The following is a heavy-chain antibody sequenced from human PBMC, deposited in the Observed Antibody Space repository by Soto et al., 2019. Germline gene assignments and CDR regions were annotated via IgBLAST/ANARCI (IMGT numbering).Heavy chain of an antibody. Sequence: GGSLRLSCAASGFTFSSYWMHWVHQTPGKGLVWVSRINSDGSSTFYADSVRGRFTISRDNAKNTLFLQMNSLRAEDTAVYYCARAATGTTNCFDPWGQGTLVTVSS. CDR3: ARAATGTTNCFDP. D-gene: IGHD7-27*01. CDR2: INSDGSST. J-gene: IGHJ5*01. V-gene: IGHV3-74*01. CDR1: GFTFSSYW.